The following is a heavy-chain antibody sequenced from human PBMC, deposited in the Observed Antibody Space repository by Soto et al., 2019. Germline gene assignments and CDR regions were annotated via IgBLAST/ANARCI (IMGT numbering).Heavy chain of an antibody. V-gene: IGHV1-18*04. CDR1: GYTFTGYY. Sequence: ASVKVSCKASGYTFTGYYMHWVRQAPGQGLEWMGWISAYNGNTNYAQKLQGRVTMTTDTSTSTAYMELRSLRSDDTAVYYCARVGYCSSTSCYTEKPLFDYWGQGTLVTVSS. J-gene: IGHJ4*02. CDR2: ISAYNGNT. D-gene: IGHD2-2*02. CDR3: ARVGYCSSTSCYTEKPLFDY.